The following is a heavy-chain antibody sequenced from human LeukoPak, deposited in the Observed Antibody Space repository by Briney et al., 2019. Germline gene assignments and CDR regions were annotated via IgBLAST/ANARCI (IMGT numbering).Heavy chain of an antibody. J-gene: IGHJ4*02. CDR2: INTNTGNP. CDR3: ARDPGRDYYVSGSYYYNDY. D-gene: IGHD3-10*01. CDR1: GYTFTSYV. Sequence: ASVKVSCKASGYTFTSYVMNWVRQAPGQGLEWMGWINTNTGNPTYAQGFTGRFVFSLDTSVSTAYLQISSLKAEDTAVYYCARDPGRDYYVSGSYYYNDYWGQGTLVTVSS. V-gene: IGHV7-4-1*02.